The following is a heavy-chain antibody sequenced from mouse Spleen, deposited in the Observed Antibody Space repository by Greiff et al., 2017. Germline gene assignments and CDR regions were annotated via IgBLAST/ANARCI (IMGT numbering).Heavy chain of an antibody. CDR3: ARDGSSYFDY. D-gene: IGHD1-1*01. J-gene: IGHJ2*01. CDR2: INPYNGDT. CDR1: GYSFTGYF. V-gene: IGHV1-20*02. Sequence: VHVKQSGPELVKPGASVKISCKASGYSFTGYFMNWVMQSHGKSLEWIGRINPYNGDTFYNQKFKGKATLTVDKSSSTAHMELRSLASEDSAVYYCARDGSSYFDYWGQGTTLTVSS.